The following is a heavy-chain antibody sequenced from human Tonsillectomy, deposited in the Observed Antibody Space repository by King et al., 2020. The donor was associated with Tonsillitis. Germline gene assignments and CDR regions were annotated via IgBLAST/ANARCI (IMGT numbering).Heavy chain of an antibody. J-gene: IGHJ4*02. D-gene: IGHD6-19*01. CDR1: GFSLSTSGVG. CDR2: IYWNDDK. CDR3: AHRLAGTMNFDY. Sequence: TLKESGPTLVKPTQTLTLTCTFSGFSLSTSGVGVGWIRQPPGKALEWLALIYWNDDKRYSPSLKSRLTITKDNSKNQVVLTMTNMDPVDTATYYCAHRLAGTMNFDYWGQGTLVTVSS. V-gene: IGHV2-5*01.